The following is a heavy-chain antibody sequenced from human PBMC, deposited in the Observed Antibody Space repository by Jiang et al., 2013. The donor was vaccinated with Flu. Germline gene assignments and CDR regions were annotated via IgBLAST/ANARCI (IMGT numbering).Heavy chain of an antibody. J-gene: IGHJ4*02. Sequence: PGLVKPSETLSLTCTVSGDSISRSSYFWGWIRQSPGKGLEWIGSMFYSGSTYYNPSLKSRVTISVDTSKNQFSLKLSSVTAADTAVYYCARGRGYSYGPFDYWGQGTLVTVSS. CDR1: GDSISRSSYF. V-gene: IGHV4-39*07. D-gene: IGHD5-18*01. CDR2: MFYSGST. CDR3: ARGRGYSYGPFDY.